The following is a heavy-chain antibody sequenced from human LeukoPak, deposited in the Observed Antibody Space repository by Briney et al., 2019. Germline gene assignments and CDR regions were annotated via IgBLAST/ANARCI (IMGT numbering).Heavy chain of an antibody. Sequence: GASVKVSCKASGYTFTGYYMHWVRQAPGQGLWWMGWISPNSGGTNYAQNFQGSVTMTRDTSISTAYMELSRLRSDDTAVYYCAREYYDSSGYYSYYFDYWGQGTLVTVSS. CDR2: ISPNSGGT. CDR3: AREYYDSSGYYSYYFDY. J-gene: IGHJ4*02. V-gene: IGHV1-2*02. D-gene: IGHD3-22*01. CDR1: GYTFTGYY.